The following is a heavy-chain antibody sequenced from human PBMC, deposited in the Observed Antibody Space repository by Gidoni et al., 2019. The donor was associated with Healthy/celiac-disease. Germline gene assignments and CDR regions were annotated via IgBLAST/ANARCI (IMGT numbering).Heavy chain of an antibody. CDR2: IIPILGIA. CDR1: GGTVSSYA. V-gene: IGHV1-69*04. CDR3: AREYGVGYGFDP. J-gene: IGHJ5*02. Sequence: QVQLVQSGAEVQKPGSSVKVSCKASGGTVSSYAISWVRQAPGQWLEWMGRIIPILGIANYAQKFQGRVTITADKSTSTAYMELSSLRSEDTAVYYCAREYGVGYGFDPWGQGTLVTVSS. D-gene: IGHD1-1*01.